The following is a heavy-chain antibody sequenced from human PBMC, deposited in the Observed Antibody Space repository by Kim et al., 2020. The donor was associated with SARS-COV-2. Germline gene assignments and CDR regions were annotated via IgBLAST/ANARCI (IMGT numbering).Heavy chain of an antibody. CDR1: GFTFSSYA. D-gene: IGHD3-22*01. CDR2: ISGSGGST. CDR3: GKGGGFMIVVAIFY. J-gene: IGHJ4*02. V-gene: IGHV3-23*01. Sequence: GGSLRLSCAASGFTFSSYAMSWVRQAPGKGLEWVSAISGSGGSTYYADSVKGRFTISRDNSKNTLYLQMNSLRAEDTAVYYCGKGGGFMIVVAIFYWGQGTLVTVSS.